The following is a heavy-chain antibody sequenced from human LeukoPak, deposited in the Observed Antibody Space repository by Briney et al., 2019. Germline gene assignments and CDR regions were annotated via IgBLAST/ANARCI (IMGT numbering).Heavy chain of an antibody. CDR3: ARDLGSSWYGGADY. CDR1: GFTFSSYG. V-gene: IGHV3-33*01. Sequence: GGSLRLSCAASGFTFSSYGMHWVRQAPGKGLEGGAVIWYDGSNKYYADSVKGRFTISRDNSKNTLYLQMNSLRAEDTAVYYCARDLGSSWYGGADYWGQGTLVTVSS. D-gene: IGHD6-13*01. CDR2: IWYDGSNK. J-gene: IGHJ4*02.